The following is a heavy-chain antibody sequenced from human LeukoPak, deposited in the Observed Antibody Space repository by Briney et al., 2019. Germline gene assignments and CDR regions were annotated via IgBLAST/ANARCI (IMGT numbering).Heavy chain of an antibody. Sequence: GASVKVSCKASGYTFTSYYMHWVRQAPGQGLEWMGIINPSGGSTSYAQKFQGRVTMTRNTSISTAYMELSSLRSEDTAVYYCARGKYSYVKRKNYYFDYWGQGTLVTVSS. CDR1: GYTFTSYY. CDR3: ARGKYSYVKRKNYYFDY. J-gene: IGHJ4*02. CDR2: INPSGGST. V-gene: IGHV1-46*01. D-gene: IGHD5-18*01.